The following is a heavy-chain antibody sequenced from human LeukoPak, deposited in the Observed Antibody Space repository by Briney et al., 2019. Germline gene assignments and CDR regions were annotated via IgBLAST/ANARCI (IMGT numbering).Heavy chain of an antibody. Sequence: ASVKVSCKASGGTFSSYAISWVRQAPGQGQEWMGGISPIFGTANCAQKFQGRGKITTDEATSTNYMEMNRLRSEDTAVYYCARASPGYNWNSDYFDYWGQGTLVTVSS. J-gene: IGHJ4*02. CDR3: ARASPGYNWNSDYFDY. CDR1: GGTFSSYA. CDR2: ISPIFGTA. V-gene: IGHV1-69*05. D-gene: IGHD1-7*01.